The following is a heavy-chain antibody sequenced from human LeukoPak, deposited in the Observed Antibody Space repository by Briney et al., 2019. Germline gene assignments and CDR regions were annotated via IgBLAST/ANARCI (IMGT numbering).Heavy chain of an antibody. Sequence: GGSLRLSCADSGFTFRSYAMHWVRQAPGKGLERVAVTSYDGSKKYYADSVKGRFTISRDDSKNTLYLQMSSLRVEDTAVYYCARGNYDILTGSAFDYWGQGTLVTVSS. D-gene: IGHD3-9*01. J-gene: IGHJ4*02. V-gene: IGHV3-30*04. CDR3: ARGNYDILTGSAFDY. CDR2: TSYDGSKK. CDR1: GFTFRSYA.